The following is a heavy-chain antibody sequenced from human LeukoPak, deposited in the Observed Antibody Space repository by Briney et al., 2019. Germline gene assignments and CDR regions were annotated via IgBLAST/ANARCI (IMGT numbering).Heavy chain of an antibody. CDR1: GGSFSGYY. J-gene: IGHJ4*02. V-gene: IGHV4-34*12. D-gene: IGHD1-1*01. Sequence: SETLSLTCAVYGGSFSGYYWGWIRQPPGQGLEWIASIFLGETTYYKPSLKSRLSISVDTSKNQLSLKLSSVTAADTAVYYRASNWSDFDFWGRGTLVTVSS. CDR2: IFLGETT. CDR3: ASNWSDFDF.